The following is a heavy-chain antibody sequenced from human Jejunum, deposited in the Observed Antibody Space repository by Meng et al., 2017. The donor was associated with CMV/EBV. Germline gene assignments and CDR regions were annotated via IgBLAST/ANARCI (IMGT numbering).Heavy chain of an antibody. CDR3: ARGFVKYTVTRVGNWFDP. J-gene: IGHJ5*02. V-gene: IGHV4-34*01. D-gene: IGHD4-17*01. CDR1: GGSFSGYY. Sequence: QVQLQQGGRGLLKPSGPLSLPCAVYGGSFSGYYWSWIRQPPGKGLEWIGEINHSGSTNYNPSLKSRVTISVDTSKNQFSLKLSSVTAADTAVYYCARGFVKYTVTRVGNWFDPWGQGTLVTVSS. CDR2: INHSGST.